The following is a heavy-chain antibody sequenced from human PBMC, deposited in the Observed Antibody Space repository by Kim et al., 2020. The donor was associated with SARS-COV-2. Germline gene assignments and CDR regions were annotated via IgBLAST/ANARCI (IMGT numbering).Heavy chain of an antibody. V-gene: IGHV3-33*01. CDR2: IWSDGHNK. CDR1: GFAFSSYG. CDR3: AAYYDSSGYVDY. J-gene: IGHJ4*02. Sequence: GGSLRLSCAASGFAFSSYGMHWVRQGPGKGLEWVAVIWSDGHNKYYVDSVKGRFTISRDNSKNTLYLQMNSLRAEDTAVYYCAAYYDSSGYVDYWGQGTLVTVSS. D-gene: IGHD3-22*01.